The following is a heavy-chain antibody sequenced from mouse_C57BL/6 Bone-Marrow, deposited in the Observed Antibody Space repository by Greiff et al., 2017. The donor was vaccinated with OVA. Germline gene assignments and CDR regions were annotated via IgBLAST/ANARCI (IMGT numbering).Heavy chain of an antibody. V-gene: IGHV3-6*01. Sequence: EVKLMESGPGLVKPSQSLSLNCSVTGYSITSGYYWNWIRQFPGNKLEWMGYISYDGSNNYNPSLKNRISITRDTSTNQFFLKLNSVTTEDTATYYGARVVVRWLPHLYYYDNWGQGTTLTVSS. CDR2: ISYDGSN. J-gene: IGHJ2*01. CDR3: ARVVVRWLPHLYYYDN. CDR1: GYSITSGYY. D-gene: IGHD2-3*01.